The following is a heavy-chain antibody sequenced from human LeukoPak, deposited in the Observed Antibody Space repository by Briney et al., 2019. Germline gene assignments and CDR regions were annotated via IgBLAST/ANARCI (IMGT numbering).Heavy chain of an antibody. Sequence: KASETLSLTCTVSGGSISSYYWSWIRQPPGKGLEWIGYIYHSGSTNYNPSLKSRVTISVDTSKNQFSLKLSSVTAADTAVYYCARVYDYGDYHGAFDIWGQGTMVTVSS. CDR1: GGSISSYY. CDR3: ARVYDYGDYHGAFDI. D-gene: IGHD4-17*01. J-gene: IGHJ3*02. CDR2: IYHSGST. V-gene: IGHV4-59*01.